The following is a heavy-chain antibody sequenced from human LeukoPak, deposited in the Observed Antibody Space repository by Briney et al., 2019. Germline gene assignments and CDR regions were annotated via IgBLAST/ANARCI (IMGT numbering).Heavy chain of an antibody. V-gene: IGHV3-23*03. Sequence: PGGSLRLSCAASGFTFSSYAMSWVRQAPGKGLEWVSVIYSGGSTYYADSVKGRFTISRDNSKNTLYLQMNSLRAEDTAVYYCAKDSYITYYYDSSGYYSYDAFDIWGQGTMVTVSS. CDR3: AKDSYITYYYDSSGYYSYDAFDI. J-gene: IGHJ3*02. D-gene: IGHD3-22*01. CDR1: GFTFSSYA. CDR2: IYSGGST.